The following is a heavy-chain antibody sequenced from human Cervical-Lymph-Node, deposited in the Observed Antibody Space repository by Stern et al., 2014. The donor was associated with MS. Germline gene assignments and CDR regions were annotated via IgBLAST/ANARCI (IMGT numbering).Heavy chain of an antibody. CDR1: GFTFSSYG. CDR2: ISCSNGTT. V-gene: IGHV3-23*04. CDR3: AKVYGSGPFDY. J-gene: IGHJ4*02. D-gene: IGHD6-19*01. Sequence: EVQLVESGGTLVQPGGSLRLSCAASGFTFSSYGMSWVRQAPGKGLEWGSVISCSNGTTVYAVSVKGRFTIDRDNSKNTLFLQMNSLRAEDTAVYYCAKVYGSGPFDYWGQGTLVTVSS.